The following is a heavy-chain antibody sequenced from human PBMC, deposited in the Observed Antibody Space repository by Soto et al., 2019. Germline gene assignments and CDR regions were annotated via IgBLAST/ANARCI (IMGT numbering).Heavy chain of an antibody. D-gene: IGHD3-22*01. CDR3: ARDRRFSSGYYYDY. J-gene: IGHJ4*02. Sequence: PGGSLRLSCAASGFTVSSNYMSWVRQAPGKGLEWVAVIYSGGSTYYADSVKGRFTISRDNSKNTLYLQMNSLRAEDTAVYYCARDRRFSSGYYYDYWGQGTLVTVS. V-gene: IGHV3-53*01. CDR1: GFTVSSNY. CDR2: IYSGGST.